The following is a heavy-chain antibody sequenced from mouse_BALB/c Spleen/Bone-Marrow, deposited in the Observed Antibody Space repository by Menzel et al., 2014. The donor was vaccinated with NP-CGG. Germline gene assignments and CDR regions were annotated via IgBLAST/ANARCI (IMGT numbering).Heavy chain of an antibody. CDR2: IDPANGNT. J-gene: IGHJ3*01. CDR1: GFNIKDTY. Sequence: EVNLVESGAELVKPGASVKLSCTASGFNIKDTYMHWVKQRPEQGLEWIGRIDPANGNTIYDPKFQGMATITADTSSNTAYLQLSSLTSEDTAVYYCARNGNYGAWFAYWGQGTLVTVSA. CDR3: ARNGNYGAWFAY. V-gene: IGHV14-3*02. D-gene: IGHD2-1*01.